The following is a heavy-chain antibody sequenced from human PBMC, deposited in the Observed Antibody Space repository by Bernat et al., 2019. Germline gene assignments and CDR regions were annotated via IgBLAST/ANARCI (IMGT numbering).Heavy chain of an antibody. CDR3: ARSAWFRELLHYYYYYMDV. CDR1: EVTFTGYP. CDR2: IIPIFVTA. D-gene: IGHD3-10*01. Sequence: QVQLLHSGAELKKPGSPLKFSCKPSEVTFTGYPITWLHQPPDQGLDWMGGIIPIFVTANYAQKFQGRVTITPDESTSTAYMELSSLRSEDTAVYYCARSAWFRELLHYYYYYMDVWGKGTTVTVSS. J-gene: IGHJ6*03. V-gene: IGHV1-69*01.